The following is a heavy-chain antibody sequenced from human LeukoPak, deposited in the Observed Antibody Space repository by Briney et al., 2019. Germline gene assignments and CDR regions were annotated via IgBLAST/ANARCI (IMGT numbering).Heavy chain of an antibody. V-gene: IGHV4-39*07. CDR2: IYYSGST. CDR1: GGSISSSSYY. CDR3: ARDHNQYYYGSGVSGGWFGP. Sequence: PSETLSLTCIVSGGSISSSSYYWGWIRQPPGKGLEWIGSIYYSGSTHYNPSLKSRVTISVDMSKNQFSLKLSSVTAADTAVYYCARDHNQYYYGSGVSGGWFGPWGQGTLVTVSS. D-gene: IGHD3-10*01. J-gene: IGHJ5*02.